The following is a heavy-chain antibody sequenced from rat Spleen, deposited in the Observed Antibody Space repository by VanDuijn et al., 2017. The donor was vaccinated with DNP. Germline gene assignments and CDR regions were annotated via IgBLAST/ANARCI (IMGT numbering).Heavy chain of an antibody. D-gene: IGHD1-9*01. CDR2: ISYSGST. CDR1: GYSITSNY. V-gene: IGHV3-1*01. J-gene: IGHJ4*01. CDR3: ARNYGYNSLYAMDA. Sequence: EVHLQESGPGLVKPSQSLSLTCSVTGYSITSNYWGWIRKFAGNKMEWIGHISYSGSTSYNPSLKSRISITRDTSKNQFFLQLNSVTTEDTATYYCARNYGYNSLYAMDAWGQGTSVTVSS.